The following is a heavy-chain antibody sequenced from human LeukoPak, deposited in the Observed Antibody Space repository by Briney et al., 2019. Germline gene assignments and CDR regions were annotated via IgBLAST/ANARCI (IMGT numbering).Heavy chain of an antibody. CDR2: MNPNSGNT. J-gene: IGHJ6*03. CDR1: GYTFTSYD. V-gene: IGHV1-8*01. CDR3: AREGLVATYLYYYMDA. Sequence: ASVKVSCKASGYTFTSYDINWVRQATGQGLEWMGWMNPNSGNTGYAQKFQGRVTMTRNTSISTAYMELSSLRSEDTAVYYCAREGLVATYLYYYMDAWGKGTTVTVSS. D-gene: IGHD5-12*01.